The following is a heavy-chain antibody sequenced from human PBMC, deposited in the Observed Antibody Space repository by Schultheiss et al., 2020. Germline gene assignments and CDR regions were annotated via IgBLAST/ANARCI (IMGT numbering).Heavy chain of an antibody. D-gene: IGHD3-16*02. CDR3: ANRGQFSLYSVDY. V-gene: IGHV3-23*01. Sequence: GGSLRLSCAASGFTFSNAWMSWVRQAPGKGLEWVSAISGSGGSTYYADSVKGRFTISRDNSKNTLYLQMNSLRAEDTAVYYCANRGQFSLYSVDYWGQGALVTVSS. J-gene: IGHJ4*02. CDR2: ISGSGGST. CDR1: GFTFSNAW.